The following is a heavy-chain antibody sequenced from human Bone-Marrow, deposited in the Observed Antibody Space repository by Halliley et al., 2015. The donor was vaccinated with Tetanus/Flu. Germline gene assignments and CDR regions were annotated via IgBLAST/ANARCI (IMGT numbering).Heavy chain of an antibody. Sequence: GNIYYSGSTYHNPSLKSRVTISVDTSKNQFSLKLSSVTAADTAVYYCARGPRPDYYYYGMDVWGQGTTVPVSS. J-gene: IGHJ6*02. V-gene: IGHV4-30-4*01. CDR3: ARGPRPDYYYYGMDV. CDR2: IYYSGST.